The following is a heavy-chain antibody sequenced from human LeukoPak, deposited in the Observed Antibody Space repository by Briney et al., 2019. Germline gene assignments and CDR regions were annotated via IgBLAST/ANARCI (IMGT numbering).Heavy chain of an antibody. V-gene: IGHV3-48*01. D-gene: IGHD2-2*01. CDR2: ISSSSSTI. CDR1: GFTFSSYS. CDR3: ARSIGYCSSTSCYNWFDP. J-gene: IGHJ5*02. Sequence: GGSLRLSCAASGFTFSSYSMNWVRQAPGKGLEWVSYISSSSSTIYYADSVKGRFTISRDNAKNSLYLQMNSLRAEDTAVYYCARSIGYCSSTSCYNWFDPWGQGTLVAVSS.